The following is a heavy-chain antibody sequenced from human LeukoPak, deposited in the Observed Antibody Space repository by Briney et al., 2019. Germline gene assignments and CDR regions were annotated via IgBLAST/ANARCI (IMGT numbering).Heavy chain of an antibody. D-gene: IGHD3-10*01. CDR2: IYYSGST. Sequence: PSETLSLTCTVSGGSISSYYWSWVRQPPGKGLEWIGYIYYSGSTNYNPSLKSRVAISLDTSKNQFSLILTSVTAADTAVYYCASSELLWFEGVNSGFDYWGQGTLVSVSS. CDR1: GGSISSYY. V-gene: IGHV4-59*01. J-gene: IGHJ4*02. CDR3: ASSELLWFEGVNSGFDY.